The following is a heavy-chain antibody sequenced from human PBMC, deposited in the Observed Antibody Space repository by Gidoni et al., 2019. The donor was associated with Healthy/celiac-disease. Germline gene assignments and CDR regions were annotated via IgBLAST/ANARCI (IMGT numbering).Heavy chain of an antibody. V-gene: IGHV4-34*01. CDR3: ARGRRYFPGRYYDSSGYYYYFDY. J-gene: IGHJ4*02. D-gene: IGHD3-22*01. Sequence: QVQLTPWGAGLLKPSETLYLTCAVYVGSISGYYWSWIRQPPRKGLEWIGEINPSGSTNYNPPLKSRVTISVDTSNNHVSLKLRSVTAADTAVYYCARGRRYFPGRYYDSSGYYYYFDYWGQGTLVTVSS. CDR1: VGSISGYY. CDR2: INPSGST.